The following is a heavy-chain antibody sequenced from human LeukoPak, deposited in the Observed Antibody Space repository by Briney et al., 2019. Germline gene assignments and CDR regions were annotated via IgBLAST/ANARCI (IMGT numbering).Heavy chain of an antibody. J-gene: IGHJ4*02. CDR3: ASLWFGELYYFDY. D-gene: IGHD3-10*01. Sequence: SETMSLTCTVPGGSISSYYWSWIRQPPGKGLEWIGYIYYSGSTNYNPSLKSRVTISVDTSKNQFSLKLSSVTAADTAVYYCASLWFGELYYFDYWGQGTLVTVSS. CDR1: GGSISSYY. V-gene: IGHV4-59*08. CDR2: IYYSGST.